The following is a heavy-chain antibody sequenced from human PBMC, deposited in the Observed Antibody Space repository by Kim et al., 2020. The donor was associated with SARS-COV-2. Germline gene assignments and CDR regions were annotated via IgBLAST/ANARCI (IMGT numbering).Heavy chain of an antibody. CDR2: IYYSGST. CDR1: GGSISSSSYY. CDR3: ARGQWLVLGNDY. D-gene: IGHD6-19*01. Sequence: SETLSLTCTVSGGSISSSSYYWGWIRQPPGKGLEWIGSIYYSGSTYYNPSLKSRVTISVDTSKNQFSLKLSSVTAADTAVYYCARGQWLVLGNDYWGQGTLVTVSS. J-gene: IGHJ4*02. V-gene: IGHV4-39*07.